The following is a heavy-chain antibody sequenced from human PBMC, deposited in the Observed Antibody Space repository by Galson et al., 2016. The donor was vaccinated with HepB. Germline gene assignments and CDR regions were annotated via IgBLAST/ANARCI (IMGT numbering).Heavy chain of an antibody. CDR2: IYHSGDT. D-gene: IGHD5-18*01. J-gene: IGHJ1*01. CDR1: GFTFSTHAM. CDR3: ARGYSYGGGIY. Sequence: SLRLSCAASGFTFSTHAMSWVRQAPGKGLEWIGEIYHSGDTNYNPSLKSRVTISVDNSKNQFSLKMTSVTAADTAVYYCARGYSYGGGIYWGRGTLVTVSS. V-gene: IGHV4-4*02.